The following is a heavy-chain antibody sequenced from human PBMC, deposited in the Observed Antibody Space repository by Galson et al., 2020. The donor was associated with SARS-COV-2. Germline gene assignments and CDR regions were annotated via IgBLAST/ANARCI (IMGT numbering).Heavy chain of an antibody. V-gene: IGHV4-59*01. CDR1: GGSISSYY. CDR3: ARALARYFYYDSSPLRFDP. J-gene: IGHJ5*02. CDR2: IYYSGST. Sequence: SETLSLTCTVSGGSISSYYWSWIRQPPGKGLEWIGYIYYSGSTNYNPSLKSRVTISVDTSKNQFSLKLSSVTAADTAVYYCARALARYFYYDSSPLRFDPWGQGTLVTVSS. D-gene: IGHD3-22*01.